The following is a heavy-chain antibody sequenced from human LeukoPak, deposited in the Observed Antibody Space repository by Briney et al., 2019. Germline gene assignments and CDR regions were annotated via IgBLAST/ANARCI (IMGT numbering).Heavy chain of an antibody. CDR1: GYTFTSYW. V-gene: IGHV5-51*01. Sequence: GESLKISCKGSGYTFTSYWIGWVRQMPGKGPEWLGIIYPGDSDTRYSPSFQGQVTISADKSINTAYLQWSSLKASDTAMYYCARPRGGSGYDYFEYWGQGTLVTVSS. D-gene: IGHD3-3*01. CDR3: ARPRGGSGYDYFEY. CDR2: IYPGDSDT. J-gene: IGHJ4*02.